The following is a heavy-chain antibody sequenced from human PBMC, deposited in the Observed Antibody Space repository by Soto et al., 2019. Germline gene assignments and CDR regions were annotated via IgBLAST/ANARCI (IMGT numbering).Heavy chain of an antibody. CDR1: GYTLTELS. V-gene: IGHV1-24*01. CDR3: ATGQLWLQGHYYYYGMDV. D-gene: IGHD5-18*01. Sequence: ASVKVSCKVSGYTLTELSMHWVRQAPGKGLEWMGGFDPEDGETIYAQKFQGRVTMTEDTSTDTAYMELSSLRSEDTAVYYCATGQLWLQGHYYYYGMDVWGQGTTVTVSS. J-gene: IGHJ6*02. CDR2: FDPEDGET.